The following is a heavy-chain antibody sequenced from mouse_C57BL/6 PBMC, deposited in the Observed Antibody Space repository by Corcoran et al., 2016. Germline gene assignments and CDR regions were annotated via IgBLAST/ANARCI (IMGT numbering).Heavy chain of an antibody. CDR1: GYTFTDYY. D-gene: IGHD1-1*01. CDR2: INPNNGGT. Sequence: EVQLQQSGPELVKPGASVKISCKASGYTFTDYYMNWVKQSHGKSLEWIGDINPNNGGTSYNQKFKGKATLTVDKSSSTAYMELRSLTSEDSAVYYCARSFITTAYYFDYWGQGTTLTVSS. CDR3: ARSFITTAYYFDY. J-gene: IGHJ2*01. V-gene: IGHV1-26*01.